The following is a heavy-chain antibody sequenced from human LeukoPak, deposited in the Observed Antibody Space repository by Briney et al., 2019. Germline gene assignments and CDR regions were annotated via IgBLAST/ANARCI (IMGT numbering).Heavy chain of an antibody. CDR3: ASIRPGAYYYYYYMDV. V-gene: IGHV4-39*07. CDR1: GGSISSSNYY. D-gene: IGHD1-1*01. CDR2: IYYSGST. J-gene: IGHJ6*03. Sequence: SETLSLTCTVSGGSISSSNYYWGWIRQPPGKGLEWIGSIYYSGSTYYNPSLKSRVTISVDTSKNQFSLKLSSVTAADTAVYYCASIRPGAYYYYYYMDVWGKGTTVTVSS.